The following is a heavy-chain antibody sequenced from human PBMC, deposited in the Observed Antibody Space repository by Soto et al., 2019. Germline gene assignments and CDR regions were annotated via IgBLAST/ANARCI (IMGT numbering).Heavy chain of an antibody. V-gene: IGHV3-48*02. J-gene: IGHJ3*02. D-gene: IGHD1-26*01. CDR1: GFTFSSYS. CDR2: ISSSSSTI. Sequence: GGSLRLSCAASGFTFSSYSMNWVRQAPGKGLEWVSYISSSSSTIYYADSVKGRFTISRDNAKNSLYLQMNSLRDEDTAVYYCARGYDSGGPGAFDIWGQGTMVTVSS. CDR3: ARGYDSGGPGAFDI.